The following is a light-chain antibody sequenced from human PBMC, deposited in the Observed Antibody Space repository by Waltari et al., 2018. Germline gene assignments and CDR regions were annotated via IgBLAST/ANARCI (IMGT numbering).Light chain of an antibody. Sequence: QSALTQPAYVSGSPGQSITVSCTGISNDGGIHNLVSWYQHHPGKAPKVVIYDVSYRPSGVSDRFSGSKSGNTASLTISGLQAEDEADYYCSSYTSNNAVFGGGTKLTVL. J-gene: IGLJ3*02. CDR3: SSYTSNNAV. CDR2: DVS. CDR1: SNDGGIHNL. V-gene: IGLV2-14*03.